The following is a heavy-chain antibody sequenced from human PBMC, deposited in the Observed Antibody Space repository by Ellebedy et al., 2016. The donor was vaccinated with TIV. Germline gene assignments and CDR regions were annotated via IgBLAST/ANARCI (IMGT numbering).Heavy chain of an antibody. Sequence: SETLSLXCAVYGGSFSGYYWTWVRQTPGKGLEWIGEITHDEHTNYNPSLKSRVTISVDTSKNQFSLKLSSVTAADSAVYYCARGRDAYKRGNSWGQGTLITVSS. J-gene: IGHJ4*02. CDR2: ITHDEHT. CDR3: ARGRDAYKRGNS. V-gene: IGHV4-34*01. D-gene: IGHD5-24*01. CDR1: GGSFSGYY.